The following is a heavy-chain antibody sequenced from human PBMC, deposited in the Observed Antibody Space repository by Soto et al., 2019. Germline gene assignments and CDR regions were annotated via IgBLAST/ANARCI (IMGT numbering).Heavy chain of an antibody. Sequence: HVQLVQSGTEVKKPGASVRVSCMVSGYPFTTYYIHWVRQAPGQGLEWMGWIDPRSGGTVYEQKFQGRVTMTRDTSISTVYMDLSGLTSGDAALYYWVTDYYGIFPYWGQGSGVTVSS. CDR2: IDPRSGGT. D-gene: IGHD3-10*01. CDR1: GYPFTTYY. J-gene: IGHJ4*02. CDR3: VTDYYGIFPY. V-gene: IGHV1-2*02.